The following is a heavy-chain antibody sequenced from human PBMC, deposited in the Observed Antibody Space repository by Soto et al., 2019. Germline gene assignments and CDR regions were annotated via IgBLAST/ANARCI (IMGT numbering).Heavy chain of an antibody. CDR2: INGDGRST. CDR3: ARAQYLADDAFDI. CDR1: GFISRSYW. Sequence: GGSLRLSCAASGFISRSYWMHWVRQVPGKGLVWVSRINGDGRSTSYADSVKGRFTISRDNAKNTLYLQMNSLRADDTAVYYCARAQYLADDAFDIWGQGAMVTVSS. J-gene: IGHJ3*02. V-gene: IGHV3-74*01. D-gene: IGHD2-2*01.